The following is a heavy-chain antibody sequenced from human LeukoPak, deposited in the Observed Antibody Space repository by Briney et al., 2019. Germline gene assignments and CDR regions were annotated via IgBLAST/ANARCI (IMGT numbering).Heavy chain of an antibody. V-gene: IGHV1-24*01. Sequence: ASVKVSCKVSGYTLTELSMHWVRQAPGKGPEWTGGFDPEDGETIYAQKFQGRVTMTEDTSTDTAYMELSSLRSEDTAVYYCANRYSSGWSYFDYWGQGTLVTVSS. D-gene: IGHD6-19*01. J-gene: IGHJ4*02. CDR2: FDPEDGET. CDR1: GYTLTELS. CDR3: ANRYSSGWSYFDY.